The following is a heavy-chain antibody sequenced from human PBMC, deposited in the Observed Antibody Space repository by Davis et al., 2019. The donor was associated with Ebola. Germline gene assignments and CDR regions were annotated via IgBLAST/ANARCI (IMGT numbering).Heavy chain of an antibody. CDR1: GFTFSSYS. J-gene: IGHJ6*04. V-gene: IGHV3-21*04. Sequence: GGSLRLSCAASGFTFSSYSMNWVRQAPGKGLEWVSSISSSSSYIYYADSVKGRFTISRDNAKNSLYLQMNSLRAEDTAVYYCARDWTSSWYGYYYGMDVWGKGTTVTVSS. CDR2: ISSSSSYI. CDR3: ARDWTSSWYGYYYGMDV. D-gene: IGHD6-13*01.